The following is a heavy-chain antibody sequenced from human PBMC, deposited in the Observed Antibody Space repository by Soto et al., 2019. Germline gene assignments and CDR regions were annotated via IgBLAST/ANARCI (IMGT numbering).Heavy chain of an antibody. CDR2: INSDGGST. CDR1: GFTFSSYW. Sequence: GGSLRLSCAASGFTFSSYWMHWVRQAPGKGLVWVSRINSDGGSTSYADSVKGRFTISRDNAKNTLYLQMNSLRAEDTAVYYCARVADYSNLNYYYYYYMDVWGKGTTVTVSS. D-gene: IGHD4-4*01. V-gene: IGHV3-74*01. J-gene: IGHJ6*03. CDR3: ARVADYSNLNYYYYYYMDV.